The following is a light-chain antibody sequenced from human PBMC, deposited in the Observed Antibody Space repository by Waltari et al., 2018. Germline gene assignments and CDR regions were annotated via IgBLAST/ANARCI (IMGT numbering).Light chain of an antibody. CDR1: QSVRNN. V-gene: IGKV3-15*01. J-gene: IGKJ4*01. Sequence: ILLTQSLDTLSVSPVFIVTLSCRASQSVRNNLAWYQQKPGQAPRLLIHGADTRATDIPDRFSGSGSGTEFTLTISSLQSEDFAVYYCQQYDNWPPLTFGGGTKVEIK. CDR2: GAD. CDR3: QQYDNWPPLT.